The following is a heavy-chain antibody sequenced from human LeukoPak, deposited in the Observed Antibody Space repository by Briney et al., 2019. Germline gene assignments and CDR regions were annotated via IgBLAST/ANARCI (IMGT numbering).Heavy chain of an antibody. CDR1: GGSISSSSYY. CDR3: ARDLAVYYDRGLDY. CDR2: IYYSGST. V-gene: IGHV4-39*07. J-gene: IGHJ4*02. D-gene: IGHD3-22*01. Sequence: PSETLSLTCTVSGGSISSSSYYWGWIRQPPGKGLEWIGSIYYSGSTYYNPSLKSRVTISVDTSKNQFSLKLSSVTAADTAVYYCARDLAVYYDRGLDYWGQGTLVTVSS.